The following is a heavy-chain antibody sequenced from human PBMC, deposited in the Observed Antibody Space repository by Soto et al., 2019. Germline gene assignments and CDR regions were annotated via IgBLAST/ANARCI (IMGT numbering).Heavy chain of an antibody. CDR1: GGSISSSNW. D-gene: IGHD3-10*01. V-gene: IGHV4-4*02. CDR3: ARFNWVRGVSWFDP. CDR2: ISHSGGA. J-gene: IGHJ5*02. Sequence: SDTLSLTCAASGGSISSSNWWSWVRQPPGKGLEWIGEISHSGGANYNPSLKTRVTLSIDKSKNHFSLRVASVTPADTAVYYCARFNWVRGVSWFDPWGQGILVTRLL.